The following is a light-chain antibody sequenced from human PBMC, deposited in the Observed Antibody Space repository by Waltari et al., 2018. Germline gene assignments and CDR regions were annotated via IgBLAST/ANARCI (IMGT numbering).Light chain of an antibody. Sequence: VLLTQSPATLSLSPGQTATISCRASESVSKFFAWYQQKPGQSPRLLIYDASTRAPGIPARFSGRGFGTDFTLTITSLEPEDFAVYYCQQHRNWHTTFGGGTRVE. CDR1: ESVSKF. CDR2: DAS. CDR3: QQHRNWHTT. V-gene: IGKV3-11*01. J-gene: IGKJ4*01.